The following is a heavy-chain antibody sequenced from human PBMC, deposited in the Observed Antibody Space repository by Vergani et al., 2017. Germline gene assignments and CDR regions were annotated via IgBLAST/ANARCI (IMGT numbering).Heavy chain of an antibody. CDR1: GYSFTSYW. Sequence: EVQLVPSGAEVKKPGESLRISCKGSGYSFTSYWISWVRQMPGKGLEWMGMIDPSDSYTNYSPSFQGHVTISADKSISTAYLQWSSLKASDTAMYYCARGKAVDTAMGYYYGMDVWGQGTTVTVSS. J-gene: IGHJ6*02. CDR2: IDPSDSYT. CDR3: ARGKAVDTAMGYYYGMDV. V-gene: IGHV5-10-1*03. D-gene: IGHD5-18*01.